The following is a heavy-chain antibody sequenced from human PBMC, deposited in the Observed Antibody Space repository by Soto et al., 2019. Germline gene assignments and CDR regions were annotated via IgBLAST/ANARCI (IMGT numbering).Heavy chain of an antibody. J-gene: IGHJ3*02. V-gene: IGHV3-48*04. Sequence: GGSLRLSCAASGFTFSSYWMHWVRQAPGKGLEWVSYISSSGSTIYYADSVKGRFTISRDNAKNSLYLQMNSLRAEDTAVYYCARYCISTSCYPAWDALDIWGQGTMVTVSS. CDR1: GFTFSSYW. CDR3: ARYCISTSCYPAWDALDI. D-gene: IGHD2-2*01. CDR2: ISSSGSTI.